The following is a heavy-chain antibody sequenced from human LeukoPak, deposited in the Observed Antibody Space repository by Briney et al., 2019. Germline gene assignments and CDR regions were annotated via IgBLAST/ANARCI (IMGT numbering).Heavy chain of an antibody. CDR3: AKDRLDEISSGCFDY. CDR2: IKQDGSEK. D-gene: IGHD3-22*01. Sequence: PGGSLRLSCAASGFTFSSYWMTWVRQAPGKGLEWVANIKQDGSEKYYVDSVKGRFTISRDNAKNSLYLHMNSLRAEDTAVYYCAKDRLDEISSGCFDYWGQGTLVTVSS. V-gene: IGHV3-7*01. J-gene: IGHJ4*02. CDR1: GFTFSSYW.